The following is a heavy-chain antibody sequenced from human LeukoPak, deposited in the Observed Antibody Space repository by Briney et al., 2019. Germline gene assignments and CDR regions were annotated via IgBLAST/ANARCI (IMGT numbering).Heavy chain of an antibody. Sequence: GGSLRLSCAASGFTFDDYAMHWVRQAPGKGLEWVSGISWNSGSIGYADSVKGRFTISRDNSRNTLSLQMNSLRAEDTAVYYCAKSPVTIPWGQGTLVTISS. D-gene: IGHD3-9*01. J-gene: IGHJ5*02. V-gene: IGHV3-9*01. CDR2: ISWNSGSI. CDR1: GFTFDDYA. CDR3: AKSPVTIP.